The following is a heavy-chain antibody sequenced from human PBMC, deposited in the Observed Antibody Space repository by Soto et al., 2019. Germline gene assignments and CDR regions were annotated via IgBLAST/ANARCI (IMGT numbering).Heavy chain of an antibody. Sequence: ASVKVSCKASGYTFTAFAIHWVRQAPGQQGQRLEWLGRIIAIYDNTHYAQKFQGRVTITADESTSTAYMELSSLRSEDTAVYYCARHDCISSSCYYYYYYGMDVWGQGTTVTVSS. D-gene: IGHD2-2*01. CDR1: GYTFTAFA. J-gene: IGHJ6*02. CDR2: IIAIYDNT. CDR3: ARHDCISSSCYYYYYYGMDV. V-gene: IGHV1-3*01.